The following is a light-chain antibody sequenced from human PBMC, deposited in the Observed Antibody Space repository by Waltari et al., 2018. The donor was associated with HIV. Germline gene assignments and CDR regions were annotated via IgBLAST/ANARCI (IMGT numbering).Light chain of an antibody. CDR2: WAS. J-gene: IGKJ4*01. CDR1: QSVLYSSNNKNY. CDR3: QQYYSNPLT. Sequence: DIVMTQSPDSLAVSLGERTTINCKSSQSVLYSSNNKNYLAWYQQKPGQSPKLLIYWASTRESGVPDRFSGSGSGTDFTLTITSLQAEDVAVYYCQQYYSNPLTFGGGTKVEIK. V-gene: IGKV4-1*01.